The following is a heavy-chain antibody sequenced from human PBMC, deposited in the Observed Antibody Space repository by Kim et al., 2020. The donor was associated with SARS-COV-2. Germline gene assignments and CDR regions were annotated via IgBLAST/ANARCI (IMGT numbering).Heavy chain of an antibody. D-gene: IGHD2-2*01. CDR2: ISAYNGNT. CDR3: ARVLPAAILNTRGPDFDP. Sequence: ASVKVSCKASGYTFTSYGISWVRQAPGQGLEWMGWISAYNGNTNYAQKLQGRVTMTTDTSTSTAYMELRSLRSDDTAVYYCARVLPAAILNTRGPDFDPWGQGTLVTVSS. V-gene: IGHV1-18*01. J-gene: IGHJ5*02. CDR1: GYTFTSYG.